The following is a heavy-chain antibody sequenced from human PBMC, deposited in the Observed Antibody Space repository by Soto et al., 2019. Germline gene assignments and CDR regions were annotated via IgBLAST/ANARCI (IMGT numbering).Heavy chain of an antibody. CDR1: GFTFTSSA. CDR3: AADSGEDSYGWGGVYYYYGMDV. J-gene: IGHJ6*02. D-gene: IGHD5-18*01. Sequence: SVKVSCKASGFTFTSSAVQWVRQARGQRLEWIGWIVVGSGNTNYAQKFQERVTITRDMSTSTAYMELSSLRSEDTAEYNCAADSGEDSYGWGGVYYYYGMDVWGQGTTVTSP. V-gene: IGHV1-58*01. CDR2: IVVGSGNT.